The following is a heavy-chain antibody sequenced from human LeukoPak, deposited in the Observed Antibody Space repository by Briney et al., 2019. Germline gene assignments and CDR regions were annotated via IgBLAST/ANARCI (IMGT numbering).Heavy chain of an antibody. Sequence: GASVKVSCKVSGYTLTELSMHWVRQAPGKGLEWMGGFDPEDGETIYAQKFQGRVTMTEDTSTDTAYMELSSLRAEDTAIYYCAKAPPYTKYSDYWGQGTLLTVSS. V-gene: IGHV1-24*01. J-gene: IGHJ4*02. D-gene: IGHD1-1*01. CDR1: GYTLTELS. CDR2: FDPEDGET. CDR3: AKAPPYTKYSDY.